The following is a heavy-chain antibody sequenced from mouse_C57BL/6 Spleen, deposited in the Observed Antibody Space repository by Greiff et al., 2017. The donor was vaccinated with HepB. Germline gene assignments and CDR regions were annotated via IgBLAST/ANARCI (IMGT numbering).Heavy chain of an antibody. CDR2: ISYDGSN. CDR1: GYSITSGYY. V-gene: IGHV3-6*01. J-gene: IGHJ2*01. CDR3: ARASGSSDYFDY. Sequence: EVKLLESGPGLVKPSQSLSLTCSVTGYSITSGYYWNWIRQFPGNKLEWMGYISYDGSNNYNPSLKNRISITRDTSKNQFFLKLNSVTTEDTATYYCARASGSSDYFDYWGQGTTLTVSS. D-gene: IGHD1-1*01.